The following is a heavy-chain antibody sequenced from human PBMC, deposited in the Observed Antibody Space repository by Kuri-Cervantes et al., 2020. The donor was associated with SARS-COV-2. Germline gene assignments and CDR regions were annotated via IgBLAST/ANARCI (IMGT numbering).Heavy chain of an antibody. CDR1: GFTFSGSA. Sequence: GGSLRLSCAASGFTFSGSAMHWVRQASGKGLEWVGRIRSKANNYATAYAASVKDRFTISRDDSKNTAYLQMNSLRAVDTAVYYCVRDGDHWNFDYWGQGNLVTVSS. D-gene: IGHD5-24*01. CDR2: IRSKANNYAT. CDR3: VRDGDHWNFDY. V-gene: IGHV3-73*01. J-gene: IGHJ4*02.